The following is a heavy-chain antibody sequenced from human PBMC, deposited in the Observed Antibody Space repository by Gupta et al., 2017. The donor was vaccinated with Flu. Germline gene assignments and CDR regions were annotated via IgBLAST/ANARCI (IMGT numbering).Heavy chain of an antibody. D-gene: IGHD6-19*01. CDR3: TSDSGNYPIDNYFDH. Sequence: EVQLVESGGGLVKPGGSLSISCAASEFSLTEAWMSWVRQAPGKGLEWIGRIKSKADGGTTDYAAAVKGRFTISRDDFKDILYLQMNSLKTEDTAVYFCTSDSGNYPIDNYFDHWGRGTLVTVSS. J-gene: IGHJ4*02. CDR2: IKSKADGGTT. V-gene: IGHV3-15*01. CDR1: EFSLTEAW.